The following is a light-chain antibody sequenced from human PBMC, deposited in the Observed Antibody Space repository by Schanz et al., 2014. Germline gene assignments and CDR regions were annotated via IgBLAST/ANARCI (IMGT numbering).Light chain of an antibody. V-gene: IGKV3-15*01. Sequence: ETVMTQSPGTLSVSPGERATLSCRASQSVSSNLAWYQQKPGQAPRLLIYGATTRAAGIPARFSGSGSGTEFTLTISSLQSEDLALYYCQQYNNCPQTFGQGTKVEIK. CDR1: QSVSSN. J-gene: IGKJ1*01. CDR3: QQYNNCPQT. CDR2: GAT.